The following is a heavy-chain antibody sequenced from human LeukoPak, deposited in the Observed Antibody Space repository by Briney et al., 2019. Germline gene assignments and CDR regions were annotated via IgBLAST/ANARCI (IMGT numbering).Heavy chain of an antibody. CDR2: IYSGGST. Sequence: PGGSLRLSCAASGFTLSSNYMSCVRQAPGKGLEWVSVIYSGGSTYYADSVKGRFTIARDNSKNTLYLQMNSLRAEDTAVYYCATEIAVAGTGNWFDPWGQGTLVTVSS. J-gene: IGHJ5*02. CDR1: GFTLSSNY. D-gene: IGHD6-19*01. V-gene: IGHV3-53*01. CDR3: ATEIAVAGTGNWFDP.